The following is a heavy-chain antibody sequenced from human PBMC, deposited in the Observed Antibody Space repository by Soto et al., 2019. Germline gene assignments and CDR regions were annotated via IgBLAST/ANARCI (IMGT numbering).Heavy chain of an antibody. CDR2: IIPSFVTA. CDR1: GGTFSSYA. V-gene: IGHV1-69*01. CDR3: ARDRGPYYYDSSGRGAFDI. Sequence: QVQLVQSGAEVKKPGSSVKVSCKASGGTFSSYAISWVRQAPGQGLERMGGIIPSFVTANYTQKFQGRVTITADESKSTAYKELSSLRSEDTAVYYCARDRGPYYYDSSGRGAFDIWGQGTMVTVSS. J-gene: IGHJ3*02. D-gene: IGHD3-22*01.